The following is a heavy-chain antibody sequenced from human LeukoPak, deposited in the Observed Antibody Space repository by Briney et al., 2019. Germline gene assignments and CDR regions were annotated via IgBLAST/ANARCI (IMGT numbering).Heavy chain of an antibody. V-gene: IGHV3-7*04. D-gene: IGHD2-21*02. J-gene: IGHJ6*02. Sequence: GGSPRLSCAASGFTFSSYWMSWVRQAPGKGLEWVANINQDGSEKYYVDSVKGRFTISRDNAKNSLYLQMNSLRAEDTAVYYCARDGHIVVVTAIHRMGLDVWGQGTTVTVSS. CDR3: ARDGHIVVVTAIHRMGLDV. CDR1: GFTFSSYW. CDR2: INQDGSEK.